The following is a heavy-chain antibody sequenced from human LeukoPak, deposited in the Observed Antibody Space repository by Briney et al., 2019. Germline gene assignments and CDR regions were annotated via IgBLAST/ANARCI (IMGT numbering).Heavy chain of an antibody. CDR1: GFTFNNYA. CDR3: ATYRQVLLPFES. D-gene: IGHD2-8*02. Sequence: GGSLRLSCAASGFTFNNYAIYWVRQAPGKGLEWVSAISNSGTETYYADSVRGRFTISRDNSKSTLSLQMNSLRAEDTAIYYCATYRQVLLPFESWGQGTLVTVSS. CDR2: ISNSGTET. J-gene: IGHJ4*02. V-gene: IGHV3-23*01.